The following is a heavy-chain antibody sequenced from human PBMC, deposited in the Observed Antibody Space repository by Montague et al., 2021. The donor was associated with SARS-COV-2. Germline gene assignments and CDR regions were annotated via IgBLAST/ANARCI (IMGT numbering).Heavy chain of an antibody. Sequence: SETLSLTCAVYGGSFSGYYWAWIRQSAGKGLEWIAEINHSGTTNYNFNPSLRSRVTISVDTSKIQFSLKLSSVTAADTGVYYCARWDPQTLTLIGLRGKSASDYWGQGTLVTVSS. J-gene: IGHJ4*02. D-gene: IGHD4-23*01. CDR1: GGSFSGYY. CDR3: ARWDPQTLTLIGLRGKSASDY. V-gene: IGHV4-34*01. CDR2: INHSGTT.